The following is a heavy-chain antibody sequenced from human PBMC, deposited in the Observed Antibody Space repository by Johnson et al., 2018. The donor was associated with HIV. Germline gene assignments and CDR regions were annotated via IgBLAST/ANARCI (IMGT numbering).Heavy chain of an antibody. CDR3: ARVGSSWGRDAFDI. CDR2: ITSSGTSS. J-gene: IGHJ3*02. CDR1: GFTFSDYY. V-gene: IGHV3-11*04. Sequence: QVQLVESGGGLVKPGGSLRLSCAASGFTFSDYYMIWIRQAPGKGLEWLSYITSSGTSSYYADSVKGRLTISRDNAKNSLYLQLNSLRAEDTAVYYCARVGSSWGRDAFDIWGQGTMVTVSS. D-gene: IGHD6-13*01.